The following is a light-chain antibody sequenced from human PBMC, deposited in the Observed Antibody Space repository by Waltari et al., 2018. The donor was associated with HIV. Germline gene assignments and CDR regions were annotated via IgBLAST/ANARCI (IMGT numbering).Light chain of an antibody. CDR1: QSVLHSSNRNNY. Sequence: DIVMTQSPDSLVVSLGERATINCKSSQSVLHSSNRNNYLAWYQQKPGQPPKLLIYCASSRGSGVPDRFSGSGSGTDFTLTISSLQAEDVAVYYCQQYFSNPRTFGQGTKVEIK. CDR3: QQYFSNPRT. J-gene: IGKJ1*01. CDR2: CAS. V-gene: IGKV4-1*01.